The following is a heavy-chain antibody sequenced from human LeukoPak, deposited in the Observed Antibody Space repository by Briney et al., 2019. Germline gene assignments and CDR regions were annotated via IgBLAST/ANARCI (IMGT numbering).Heavy chain of an antibody. CDR2: IYYSGST. J-gene: IGHJ5*02. V-gene: IGHV4-39*01. D-gene: IGHD3-9*01. CDR1: GGSISSSSYY. Sequence: SETLSLTCTVSGGSISSSSYYWGWIRQPPGKGLERIGSIYYSGSTYYNPSLKSRVTISVDTSKNRFSLKLSSVTAADTAVYYCARHYDILTGNNWFDPWGQGTLVTVSS. CDR3: ARHYDILTGNNWFDP.